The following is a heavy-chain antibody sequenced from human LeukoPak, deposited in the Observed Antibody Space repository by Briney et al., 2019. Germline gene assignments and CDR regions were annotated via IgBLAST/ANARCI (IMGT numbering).Heavy chain of an antibody. Sequence: LTGGSLRLSCAASGFTFSRHGMHWVRQAPGKGLEWVAVIWYDGSNKYYADAVKGRFTISRDNSKNMLYLQMNSLRAEDTAVYYCARDIVSYHIDYWGQGTLVTVSS. V-gene: IGHV3-33*01. CDR3: ARDIVSYHIDY. CDR1: GFTFSRHG. CDR2: IWYDGSNK. D-gene: IGHD1-26*01. J-gene: IGHJ4*02.